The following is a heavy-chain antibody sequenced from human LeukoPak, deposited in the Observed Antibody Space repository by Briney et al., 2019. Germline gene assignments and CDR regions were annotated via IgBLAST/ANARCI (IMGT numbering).Heavy chain of an antibody. CDR2: IYGSGVSI. V-gene: IGHV3-23*01. CDR1: GFTFKSYV. Sequence: GGSLRLSCVASGFTFKSYVMNWVRQAPGKGLEWLATIYGSGVSISYADSVKGRFTISRDNSNNTLYLQMNSLRAEDTATYYCAKDLGWELPAEAYWGQGILVTVSS. D-gene: IGHD1-26*01. CDR3: AKDLGWELPAEAY. J-gene: IGHJ4*02.